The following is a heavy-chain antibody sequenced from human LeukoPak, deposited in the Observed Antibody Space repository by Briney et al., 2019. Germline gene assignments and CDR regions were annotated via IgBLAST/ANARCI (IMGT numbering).Heavy chain of an antibody. D-gene: IGHD2-2*01. CDR3: AKSMAGYCDSTIDN. CDR2: ISGRGGST. Sequence: GGSLRLSCAASGFTFDSYAMNWVRQAPGKGLERVSAISGRGGSTYYADYVKGRSTISRDNSKNMLYLQMNSLRAEDTAVYYCAKSMAGYCDSTIDNWGQGTLVTVSS. V-gene: IGHV3-23*01. J-gene: IGHJ4*02. CDR1: GFTFDSYA.